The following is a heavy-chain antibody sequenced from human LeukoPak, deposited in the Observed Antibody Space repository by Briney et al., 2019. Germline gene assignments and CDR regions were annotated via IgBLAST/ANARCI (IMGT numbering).Heavy chain of an antibody. CDR2: ISSSSSYI. J-gene: IGHJ4*02. CDR1: GFTFGSYS. Sequence: GGSLRLSCAASGFTFGSYSMNWVRQAPGKGLEWVSSISSSSSYIYYADLVKGRFTISRDNAKNSLYLQMNSLRAEDTAVYYCASVGTARDYWGQGTLVTVSS. V-gene: IGHV3-21*01. CDR3: ASVGTARDY.